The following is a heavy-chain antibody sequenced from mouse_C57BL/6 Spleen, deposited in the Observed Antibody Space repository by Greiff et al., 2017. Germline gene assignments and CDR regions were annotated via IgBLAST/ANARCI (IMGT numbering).Heavy chain of an antibody. J-gene: IGHJ2*01. D-gene: IGHD2-1*01. Sequence: EVQRVASGGDLVKPGGSLKLSCAASGFTFSSYGMSWVRQTPDKRLEWVATISSGGSYSYYPDRVKGRYTITRDNAKNNLYLQMNSLKSEDTAMYYCARQGIYSGFDYWGQGTTLTVSS. CDR2: ISSGGSYS. CDR1: GFTFSSYG. CDR3: ARQGIYSGFDY. V-gene: IGHV5-6*01.